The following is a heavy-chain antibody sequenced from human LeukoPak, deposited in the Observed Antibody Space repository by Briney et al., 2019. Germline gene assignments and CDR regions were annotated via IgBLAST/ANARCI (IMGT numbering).Heavy chain of an antibody. D-gene: IGHD4-17*01. J-gene: IGHJ3*02. V-gene: IGHV6-1*01. Sequence: SQTLSLTCAISGDSVSSNSAAWNWIRQSPSRGLEWLGRTYYRSKWYNGYAVSVKSRITITPDTSKNQFSLQLNSVTPDDTAVYYCARLEYGDLPTGVFDIWGQGTMVTVSS. CDR2: TYYRSKWYN. CDR1: GDSVSSNSAA. CDR3: ARLEYGDLPTGVFDI.